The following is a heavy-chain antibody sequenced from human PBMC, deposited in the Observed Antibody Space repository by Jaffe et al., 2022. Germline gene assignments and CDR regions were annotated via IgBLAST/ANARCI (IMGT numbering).Heavy chain of an antibody. Sequence: EVQLVESGGGLVQPGGSLRLSCAASGFTFSSYEMNWVRQAPGKGLEWISYISTSGNTIYYADSVKGRFTISRDNAKNSLYLQMNSLRAEDTAVYYCARDTGGSGYDLFGVGYWGQGTLVTVSS. CDR2: ISTSGNTI. D-gene: IGHD5-12*01. CDR3: ARDTGGSGYDLFGVGY. V-gene: IGHV3-48*03. CDR1: GFTFSSYE. J-gene: IGHJ4*02.